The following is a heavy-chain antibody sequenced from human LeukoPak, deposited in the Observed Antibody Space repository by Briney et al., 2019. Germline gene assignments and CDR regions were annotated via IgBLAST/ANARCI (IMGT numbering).Heavy chain of an antibody. Sequence: SETLSLTCAVYGGSFSGYYWSWIRQPPVKGLEWIGEINHSGSTNYNPSLKSRVTISVDTSKNQFSLKLSSVTAADTAVYYCARAYDILTGYYYSRSPSFDYWGQGTLVTVSS. J-gene: IGHJ4*02. CDR2: INHSGST. V-gene: IGHV4-34*01. D-gene: IGHD3-9*01. CDR3: ARAYDILTGYYYSRSPSFDY. CDR1: GGSFSGYY.